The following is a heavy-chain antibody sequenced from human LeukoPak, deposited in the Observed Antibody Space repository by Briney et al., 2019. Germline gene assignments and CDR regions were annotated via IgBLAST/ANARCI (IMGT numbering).Heavy chain of an antibody. CDR3: ARDLRYDSSGWAFDY. V-gene: IGHV4-39*07. CDR2: IYYSGST. J-gene: IGHJ4*02. CDR1: GGSISSSSYY. Sequence: SETLSLTCTVSGGSISSSSYYWGWIRQPPGKGLEWIGSIYYSGSTYYNPSLKSRVTISVDTSKNQSSLKLSSVTAADTAVYYCARDLRYDSSGWAFDYWGQGTLVTVSS. D-gene: IGHD3-22*01.